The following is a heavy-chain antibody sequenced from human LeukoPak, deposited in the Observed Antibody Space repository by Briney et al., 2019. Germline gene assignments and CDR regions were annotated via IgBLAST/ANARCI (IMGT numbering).Heavy chain of an antibody. V-gene: IGHV1-24*01. CDR3: ATGYRAAAGYFDY. Sequence: ASVKVSCKVSGYTLTELSVHWVRQAPGKGLEWMGGFDPEDGETIYAQKFQGRVTMTEDTSTDTAYMELSSLRSEDTAVYYCATGYRAAAGYFDYWGQGTLVTVSS. CDR1: GYTLTELS. CDR2: FDPEDGET. D-gene: IGHD6-13*01. J-gene: IGHJ4*02.